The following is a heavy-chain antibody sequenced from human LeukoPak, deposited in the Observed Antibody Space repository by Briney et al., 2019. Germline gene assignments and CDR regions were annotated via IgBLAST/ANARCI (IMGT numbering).Heavy chain of an antibody. J-gene: IGHJ4*02. V-gene: IGHV3-30*02. Sequence: PGGSLRLSCAASGFTSSTYSMHWVRQAPGKGMQWVSHIRSDGSTSYCADSVKGRFTISRDNSKNTLYLQMISLRPEDTGVYYSVKDHCHYDLDSWGQGTLVTVSS. CDR1: GFTSSTYS. CDR2: IRSDGSTS. CDR3: VKDHCHYDLDS. D-gene: IGHD4-17*01.